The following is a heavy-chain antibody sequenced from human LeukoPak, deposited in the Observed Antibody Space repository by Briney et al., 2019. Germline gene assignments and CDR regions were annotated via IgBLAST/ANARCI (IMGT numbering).Heavy chain of an antibody. CDR2: INHSGST. CDR3: AREISTTGVNWFDP. Sequence: PSETLSLTCAVYGGSFSGYYWSWIRQPPGKGLEWIGEINHSGSTNYNPSLKSRVTISVDTSKNQFSLKLSSVTAADTAVYYCAREISTTGVNWFDPWGQGTLVTVSS. V-gene: IGHV4-34*01. D-gene: IGHD4-17*01. J-gene: IGHJ5*02. CDR1: GGSFSGYY.